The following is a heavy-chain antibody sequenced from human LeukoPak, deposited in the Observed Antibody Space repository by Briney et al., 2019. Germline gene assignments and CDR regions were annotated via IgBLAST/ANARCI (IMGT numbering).Heavy chain of an antibody. D-gene: IGHD3-22*01. J-gene: IGHJ3*02. CDR1: GFTFSSYA. CDR3: ARGAYYYDSSADAFDI. Sequence: GGSLRLSCAASGFTFSSYAMHWVRQAPGKGLEWVAVISYDGSNKYYADSVKGRFTISRDNSKNTLYLQMNSLRAEDTAVYYCARGAYYYDSSADAFDIWGQGTMVTVSS. CDR2: ISYDGSNK. V-gene: IGHV3-30-3*01.